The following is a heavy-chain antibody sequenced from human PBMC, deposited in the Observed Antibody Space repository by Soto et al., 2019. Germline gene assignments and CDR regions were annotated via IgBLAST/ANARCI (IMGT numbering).Heavy chain of an antibody. Sequence: ASVKVSCKASGYIFTDYYMHWVRQAPGQELGWMGRINPNSGGTNYAQKFQGRVTMTRDTSISTAYTELSSLRSEDTATYYCARYQSFDRSYHYGIDFWGQGSSVTVSS. CDR1: GYIFTDYY. D-gene: IGHD3-16*02. J-gene: IGHJ6*02. CDR2: INPNSGGT. CDR3: ARYQSFDRSYHYGIDF. V-gene: IGHV1-2*06.